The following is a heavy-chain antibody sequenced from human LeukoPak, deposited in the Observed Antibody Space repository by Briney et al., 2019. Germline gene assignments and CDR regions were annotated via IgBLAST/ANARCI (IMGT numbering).Heavy chain of an antibody. V-gene: IGHV3-30*02. CDR3: AKGFSSGPWDACDI. D-gene: IGHD3-22*01. J-gene: IGHJ3*02. CDR1: GFTFSSYG. CDR2: IWYDGSNE. Sequence: PGGSLRLSCAASGFTFSSYGMYWVRQAPGKGLEWVAVIWYDGSNEWYADSVKGRFTISRDSSKNMLYLQMNSLRVDDTAVYYCAKGFSSGPWDACDIWGQGTMVTVSS.